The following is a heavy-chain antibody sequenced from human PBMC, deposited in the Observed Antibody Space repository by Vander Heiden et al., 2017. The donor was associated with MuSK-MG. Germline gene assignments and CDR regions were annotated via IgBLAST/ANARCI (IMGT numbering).Heavy chain of an antibody. CDR1: GFIFSSYA. V-gene: IGHV3-23*01. Sequence: EMHLLESGGGLVQPGGSLRLSCAGSGFIFSSYAMTWVRQAPGKGLEWVSGISGTGGTTYHADSVKGRFTISRDNPKSTLYLQMNSLRAEDTALYYCAKNYVQYQLLSDSFDIWGQGTMVTVYS. D-gene: IGHD2-2*01. CDR3: AKNYVQYQLLSDSFDI. CDR2: ISGTGGTT. J-gene: IGHJ3*02.